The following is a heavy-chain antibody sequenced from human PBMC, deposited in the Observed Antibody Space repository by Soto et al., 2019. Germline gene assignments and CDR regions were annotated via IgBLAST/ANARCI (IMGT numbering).Heavy chain of an antibody. J-gene: IGHJ4*02. CDR2: ISAYNGNT. V-gene: IGHV1-18*01. D-gene: IGHD3-10*01. CDR3: ARGSRRGITMVRGVTRFDY. CDR1: GYTFTSYG. Sequence: ASVKVSCKASGYTFTSYGISWVRQAPGQGLEWMGWISAYNGNTNYAQKLQGRVTMTTDTSTSTAYMELRSLRSDDTAVYYCARGSRRGITMVRGVTRFDYWGQGTLVTVSS.